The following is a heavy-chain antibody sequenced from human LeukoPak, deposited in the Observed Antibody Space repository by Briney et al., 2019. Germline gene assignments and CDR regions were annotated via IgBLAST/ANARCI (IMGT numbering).Heavy chain of an antibody. Sequence: GGSLRLSCAASGFTFSNYNMNWVRQAPGKGLEWVSSISTSSSYIYYADSVKGRFTISRDNAKNSLFLQMNSLRAEDTAVYYCARAEDCSSTSCPRAFDIWGQGTMVTVSS. CDR2: ISTSSSYI. J-gene: IGHJ3*02. CDR3: ARAEDCSSTSCPRAFDI. CDR1: GFTFSNYN. V-gene: IGHV3-21*01. D-gene: IGHD2-2*01.